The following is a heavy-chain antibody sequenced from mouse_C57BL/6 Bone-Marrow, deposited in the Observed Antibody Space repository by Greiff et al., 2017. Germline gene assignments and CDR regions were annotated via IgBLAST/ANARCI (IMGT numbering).Heavy chain of an antibody. D-gene: IGHD2-1*01. V-gene: IGHV5-12*01. CDR3: ERHEDYYGNSWFAY. J-gene: IGHJ3*01. Sequence: EVKVVESGGGLVQPGGSLKLSCAASGFTFSDYYMYWVRQTPEKRLEWVAYISNGGGSTYYPDTVKGRFTISRDNAKNTLYLQMSRLKSEDTAMYYCERHEDYYGNSWFAYWGQGTLVTVSA. CDR2: ISNGGGST. CDR1: GFTFSDYY.